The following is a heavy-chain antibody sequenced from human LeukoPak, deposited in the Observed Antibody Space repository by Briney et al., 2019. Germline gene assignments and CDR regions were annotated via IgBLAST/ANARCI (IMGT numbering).Heavy chain of an antibody. D-gene: IGHD3-10*01. V-gene: IGHV1-18*01. CDR3: ARDLGPGYGSGSYYGFGGAPDY. Sequence: GASVKVSCKASGYTFTSYGISWVRQAPGQGLEWMGWISAYNGNTNYAQKLQGRVTMTTDTSTSTAYMELRSLRSDDTAVYYCARDLGPGYGSGSYYGFGGAPDYWGQGTLVTVSS. J-gene: IGHJ4*02. CDR2: ISAYNGNT. CDR1: GYTFTSYG.